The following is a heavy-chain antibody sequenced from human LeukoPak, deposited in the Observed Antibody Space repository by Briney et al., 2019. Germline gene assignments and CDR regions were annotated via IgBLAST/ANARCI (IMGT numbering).Heavy chain of an antibody. CDR1: GYTFTNYG. V-gene: IGHV1-18*01. Sequence: ASVKVSCKASGYTFTNYGISWVRQAPGQGLEWMGWISAYSGNTNYAQKLQGRVTMTTDTSTSTAYMELRSLRSDDTAVYYCARIGYSYGYSHYYGFDPWGQGTLVTVSS. CDR3: ARIGYSYGYSHYYGFDP. J-gene: IGHJ5*02. CDR2: ISAYSGNT. D-gene: IGHD5-18*01.